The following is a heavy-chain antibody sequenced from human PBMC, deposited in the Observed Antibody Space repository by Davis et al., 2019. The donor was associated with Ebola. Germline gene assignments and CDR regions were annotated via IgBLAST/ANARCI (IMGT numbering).Heavy chain of an antibody. CDR1: GGSISSGGYY. CDR2: IYYSGST. D-gene: IGHD3-16*01. J-gene: IGHJ4*02. CDR3: ARHQTGRGISFGAGGYYFDY. Sequence: SETLSLTCTVSGGSISSGGYYWSWIRQHPGKGLEWIGYIYYSGSTYYNPSLKSRVTISVDTVKNQFSLKLSSVTATDTAVYHCARHQTGRGISFGAGGYYFDYWGQGTLVTVSS. V-gene: IGHV4-39*01.